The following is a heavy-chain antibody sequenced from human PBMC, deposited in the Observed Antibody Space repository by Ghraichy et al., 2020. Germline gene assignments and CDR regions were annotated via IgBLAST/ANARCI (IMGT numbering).Heavy chain of an antibody. Sequence: GESLNISCAASGFTFSSYGMHWVRQAPGKGLEWVAVIWYDGSNKYYADSVKGRFTISRDNSKNTLYLQMNSLRAEDTAVYYCARDPQWFGESDTWYYYYGMDVWGQGTTVTVSS. CDR2: IWYDGSNK. J-gene: IGHJ6*02. V-gene: IGHV3-33*01. CDR3: ARDPQWFGESDTWYYYYGMDV. D-gene: IGHD3-10*01. CDR1: GFTFSSYG.